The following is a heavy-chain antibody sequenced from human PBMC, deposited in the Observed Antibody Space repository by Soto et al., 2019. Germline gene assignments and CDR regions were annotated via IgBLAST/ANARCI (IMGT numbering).Heavy chain of an antibody. J-gene: IGHJ4*02. V-gene: IGHV3-53*01. CDR1: GFTVGNNY. CDR2: IYSTGTT. D-gene: IGHD3-10*01. Sequence: EVQLVESGGGLIQPGGSLKLSCAASGFTVGNNYMSWVRQAPGKGLEWVSLIYSTGTTKYADYVKGRFTVSSDNAKNTLYLQMNSLRAEDTAVYYCAKDGRGSGSHYNSFGYWGQGTLVTVSS. CDR3: AKDGRGSGSHYNSFGY.